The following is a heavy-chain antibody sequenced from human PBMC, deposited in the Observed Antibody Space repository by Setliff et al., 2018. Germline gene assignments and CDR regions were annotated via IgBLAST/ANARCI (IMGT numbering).Heavy chain of an antibody. CDR3: ARYPRRGNGWYPYYVDV. Sequence: SEALSLTCTVSGGSMITNDYFWGWIRQPPGTGLEWIGSIYYSGDTYYNPSLKSRATVSVGTSTSQFSLRLTSVTAADSAVYFCARYPRRGNGWYPYYVDVWGKGTTVTV. D-gene: IGHD6-19*01. CDR1: GGSMITNDYF. V-gene: IGHV4-39*07. CDR2: IYYSGDT. J-gene: IGHJ6*03.